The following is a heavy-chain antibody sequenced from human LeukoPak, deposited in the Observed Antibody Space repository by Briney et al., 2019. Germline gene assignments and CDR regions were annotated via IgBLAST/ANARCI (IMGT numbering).Heavy chain of an antibody. D-gene: IGHD3-10*01. CDR3: ASGRETMVRGVIEKPFDY. CDR1: GGSISSSNW. V-gene: IGHV4-4*02. J-gene: IGHJ4*02. Sequence: PSGTLSLTCAVSGGSISSSNWWSWVRQPPGKGLEWIGEIYHSGSTNYNPSLKSRVTISVDKSKNQFSLRLSSVTAADTAVYHCASGRETMVRGVIEKPFDYWGQGTLVTVSS. CDR2: IYHSGST.